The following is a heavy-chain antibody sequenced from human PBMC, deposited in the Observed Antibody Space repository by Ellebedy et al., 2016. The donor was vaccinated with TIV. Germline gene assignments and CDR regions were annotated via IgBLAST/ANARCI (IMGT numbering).Heavy chain of an antibody. Sequence: GGSLRLXXAVSGFRFSDYWMHWVRQAPGKGLEWVANIKADGGEIYYADSVKGRFTISRDNTKNSLYLQMNSLRAEDTAFYYCAGRHFDLWGRGTLVTVSS. V-gene: IGHV3-7*01. CDR2: IKADGGEI. J-gene: IGHJ2*01. CDR1: GFRFSDYW. CDR3: AGRHFDL.